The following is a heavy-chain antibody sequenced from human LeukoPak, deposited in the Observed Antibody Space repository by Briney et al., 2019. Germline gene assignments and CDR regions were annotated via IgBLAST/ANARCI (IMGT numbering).Heavy chain of an antibody. Sequence: GGSLRLSCAASGFTFDDYGMSWVRQAPGKGLEWVSGINWNGGSTGYADSVKGRFTISRDNAKNSLYLQMNSLRAEDTAVYYCARDGAVGTYYYDSSGYYFDYWGQGTLVTVSS. V-gene: IGHV3-20*04. D-gene: IGHD3-22*01. J-gene: IGHJ4*02. CDR2: INWNGGST. CDR3: ARDGAVGTYYYDSSGYYFDY. CDR1: GFTFDDYG.